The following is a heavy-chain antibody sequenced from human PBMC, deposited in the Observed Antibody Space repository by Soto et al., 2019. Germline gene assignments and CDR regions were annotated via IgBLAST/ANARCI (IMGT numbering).Heavy chain of an antibody. CDR3: ARVSYHASGSSVDP. Sequence: SETLSLTCTVSGGSIGSYYWSWIRQPPGKGLEWIGNIYYSGSTTYNPSLKSRVTISVDTSKNQFSLKLNSVTAADTAVYYCARVSYHASGSSVDPWGQGTLVTVSS. D-gene: IGHD3-10*01. V-gene: IGHV4-59*01. J-gene: IGHJ5*02. CDR1: GGSIGSYY. CDR2: IYYSGST.